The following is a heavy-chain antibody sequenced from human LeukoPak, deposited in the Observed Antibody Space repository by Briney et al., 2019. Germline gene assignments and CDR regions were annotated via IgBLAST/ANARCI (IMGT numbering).Heavy chain of an antibody. V-gene: IGHV3-23*01. J-gene: IGHJ4*02. CDR3: AKWGVTEKIGTIWYGPLDY. CDR1: GFTFRNYI. Sequence: GGSLRLSCTVSGFTFRNYIMTWVRLSPGKGLEWVSSIGGGGDVTFYADSVKGRFRTTRDDSRSTLYLQMDSLRVDDTGVYYFAKWGVTEKIGTIWYGPLDYWGQGTQVTVSS. CDR2: IGGGGDVT. D-gene: IGHD6-13*01.